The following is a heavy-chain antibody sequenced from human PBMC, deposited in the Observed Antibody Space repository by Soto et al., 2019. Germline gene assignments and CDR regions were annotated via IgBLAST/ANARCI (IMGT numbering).Heavy chain of an antibody. CDR3: ARAWVVVTAPDY. D-gene: IGHD2-21*02. CDR2: INAGTGNT. J-gene: IGHJ4*02. CDR1: GYTFTSYA. V-gene: IGHV1-3*05. Sequence: QVKLVQSGAEEKKPGASVKVSCKASGYTFTSYAMHWVRQAPGQRLEWMGWINAGTGNTQYSQKFQGRVTITRDTSASTAYMELSSLRPEDTAVYYCARAWVVVTAPDYWGQGTLVTVSS.